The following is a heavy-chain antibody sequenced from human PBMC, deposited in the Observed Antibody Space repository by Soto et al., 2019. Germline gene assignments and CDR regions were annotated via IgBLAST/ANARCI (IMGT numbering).Heavy chain of an antibody. CDR3: ARGTHGRYIVVVPAAMRGNWFDP. D-gene: IGHD2-2*01. Sequence: SETLSLTCAVYGGSFSGYYWSWIRQPPGKGLEWIGEINHSGSTNYNPSLKSRVTISVDTSKNQFSLKLSSVTAADTAVYYCARGTHGRYIVVVPAAMRGNWFDPWGQGTLVTVS. CDR2: INHSGST. J-gene: IGHJ5*02. CDR1: GGSFSGYY. V-gene: IGHV4-34*01.